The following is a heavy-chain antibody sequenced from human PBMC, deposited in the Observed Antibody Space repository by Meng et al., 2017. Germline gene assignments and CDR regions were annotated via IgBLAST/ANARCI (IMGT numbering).Heavy chain of an antibody. CDR2: IYYSGST. CDR3: ARRDYFDY. CDR1: GDSISSSSYY. J-gene: IGHJ4*02. V-gene: IGHV4-39*01. Sequence: QLQLQESGPGLVKPSETLSLPCIVSGDSISSSSYYWGWIRQPPGKGLEWIGSIYYSGSTYYNPSLKSRVTISVDTSKNQFSLKLSSVTAADTAVYYCARRDYFDYWGQGTLVTVSS.